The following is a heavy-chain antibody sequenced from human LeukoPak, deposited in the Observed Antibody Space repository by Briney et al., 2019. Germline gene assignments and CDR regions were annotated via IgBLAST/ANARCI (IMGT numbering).Heavy chain of an antibody. CDR1: GVSISSGGYY. D-gene: IGHD1-1*01. V-gene: IGHV4-31*03. CDR3: ARVRKLPLEWDLIDF. CDR2: INHSGNT. Sequence: SETLSLTCTVSGVSISSGGYYWTWIRQRPGEALEWIGYINHSGNTYYNPSLMSRIVLSVDTSKSQFSLKVTSVTAADTALYYCARVRKLPLEWDLIDFWGQGTLVTVSS. J-gene: IGHJ4*02.